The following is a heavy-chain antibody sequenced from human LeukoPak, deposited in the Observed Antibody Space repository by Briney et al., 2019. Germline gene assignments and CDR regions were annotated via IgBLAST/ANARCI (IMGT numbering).Heavy chain of an antibody. CDR1: GGSISSYY. V-gene: IGHV4-4*07. D-gene: IGHD3-10*01. Sequence: SETLSLTCTVSGGSISSYYWSWIRQPAGKGLEWIGRIYTSGSTNYNPSLKSRVTMSVDTSKNQFSLKLSSVTAADTAVYYCARAPYYYGSGSYGAFDCWGQGTLVTVSS. CDR3: ARAPYYYGSGSYGAFDC. CDR2: IYTSGST. J-gene: IGHJ4*02.